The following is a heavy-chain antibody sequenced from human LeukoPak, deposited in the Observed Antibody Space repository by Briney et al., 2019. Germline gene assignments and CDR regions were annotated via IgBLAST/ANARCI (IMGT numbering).Heavy chain of an antibody. CDR1: GFTFSTYS. V-gene: IGHV3-21*01. CDR3: ARLLYDYVWGSYRSYYFDF. J-gene: IGHJ4*02. CDR2: INSSSTYI. D-gene: IGHD3-16*02. Sequence: AGGSLRLSCAASGFTFSTYSMNWVRQAPGKGLEWVSAINSSSTYIYYADSVEGRITTTRDNAKNSLYLQMNSLRAEDTAVYYCARLLYDYVWGSYRSYYFDFWGQGTLVTVSS.